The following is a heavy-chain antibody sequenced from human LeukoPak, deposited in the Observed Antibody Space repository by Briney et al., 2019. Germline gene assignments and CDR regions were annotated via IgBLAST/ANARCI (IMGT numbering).Heavy chain of an antibody. CDR1: GYSFTSYW. CDR3: VRRVKASMAGYTYWFFDL. CDR2: AHPGDSET. Sequence: AKSLKISCKDSGYSFTSYWIGWVGQMPGKGLEWFGMAHPGDSETRNSPSFEGQVTISADKSTSTAYLQWSSLKASDTAMYYCVRRVKASMAGYTYWFFDLWGPGTLVTVS. V-gene: IGHV5-51*01. D-gene: IGHD3-9*01. J-gene: IGHJ2*01.